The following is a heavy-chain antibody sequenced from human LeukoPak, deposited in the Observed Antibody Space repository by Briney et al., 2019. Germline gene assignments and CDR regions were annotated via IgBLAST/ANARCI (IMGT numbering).Heavy chain of an antibody. CDR1: GFTFSGYW. CDR2: IKEDGSVT. D-gene: IGHD5-24*01. CDR3: ARDLGWLQFDL. Sequence: GGSLRLSCAVSGFTFSGYWMSWVRQAPGKGLEWLAHIKEDGSVTAYVSSVRGRFTISRDYAKNSLCLQMNSLRAEDTAVYYCARDLGWLQFDLWGQGTLVTVSS. V-gene: IGHV3-7*04. J-gene: IGHJ5*02.